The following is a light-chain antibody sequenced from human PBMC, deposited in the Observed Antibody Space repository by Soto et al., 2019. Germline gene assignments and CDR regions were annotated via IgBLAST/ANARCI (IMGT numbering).Light chain of an antibody. V-gene: IGLV2-8*01. CDR3: SSYAGSNNLV. J-gene: IGLJ1*01. Sequence: QSVLTQPPSASGSPGQSVTISCTGTSSDVGGYDYVSWYQQHPGKAPKLMIYEVTKRTSGVPDRFSGSKSGNTASLTVSGLQAEDEADYYCSSYAGSNNLVFGTGTKGTVL. CDR1: SSDVGGYDY. CDR2: EVT.